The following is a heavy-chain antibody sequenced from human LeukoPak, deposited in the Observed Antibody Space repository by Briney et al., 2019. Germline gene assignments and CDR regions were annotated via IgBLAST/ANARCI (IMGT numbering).Heavy chain of an antibody. D-gene: IGHD3-3*01. CDR3: TTSRYNFWSGFTY. CDR2: FDPEAAET. CDR1: GNTLTEFA. Sequence: ASVKVSCKVSGNTLTEFALHWVRQAPGKGLEWMGGFDPEAAETIYAESFQGRVAMTEDTSTDTGYMELRSLRSDDTAVYYCTTSRYNFWSGFTYWGQGTLVTVSS. V-gene: IGHV1-24*01. J-gene: IGHJ4*02.